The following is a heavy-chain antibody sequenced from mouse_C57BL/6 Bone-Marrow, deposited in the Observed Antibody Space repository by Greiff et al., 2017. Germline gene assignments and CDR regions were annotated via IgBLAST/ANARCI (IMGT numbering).Heavy chain of an antibody. CDR2: IRLKSDNYAT. CDR1: GFTFSNYW. CDR3: SSEGFAY. D-gene: IGHD3-2*02. J-gene: IGHJ3*01. Sequence: VQLKESGGGLVQPGGSMKLSCVASGFTFSNYWMNWVRQSPEKGLEWVAQIRLKSDNYATHYAESVKGRFTISRDDSKSSVYLQMNNLRAEDTGIYYCSSEGFAYWGQGTLVTVSA. V-gene: IGHV6-3*01.